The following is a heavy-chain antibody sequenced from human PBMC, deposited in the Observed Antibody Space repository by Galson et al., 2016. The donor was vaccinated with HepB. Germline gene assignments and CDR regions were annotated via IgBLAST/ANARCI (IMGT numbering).Heavy chain of an antibody. CDR3: ARVTIFGVATHYYYGMDV. Sequence: SLRLSCAASGFTFSSYSLNWVRQAPGKGLEWVSYISSSSSTIYYADSVKGRFTISRDNAKNSLYLQMNSLRDEDTAVYYCARVTIFGVATHYYYGMDVWGQGTTFTVSS. CDR1: GFTFSSYS. J-gene: IGHJ6*02. CDR2: ISSSSSTI. V-gene: IGHV3-48*02. D-gene: IGHD3-3*01.